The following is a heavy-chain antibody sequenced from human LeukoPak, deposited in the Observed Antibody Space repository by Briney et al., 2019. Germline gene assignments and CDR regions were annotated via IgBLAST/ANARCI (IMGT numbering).Heavy chain of an antibody. Sequence: ASETLSLTCAVYGGSFSGYYWSWIRQPPGKGLEWIGEINHSGSTNYNPSLKSRVTISVDTSKNQFSLKLSSVTAADTAVYYCARGGRWLQLGAFDIWGQGTMVTVSS. J-gene: IGHJ3*02. CDR1: GGSFSGYY. D-gene: IGHD5-24*01. CDR3: ARGGRWLQLGAFDI. CDR2: INHSGST. V-gene: IGHV4-34*01.